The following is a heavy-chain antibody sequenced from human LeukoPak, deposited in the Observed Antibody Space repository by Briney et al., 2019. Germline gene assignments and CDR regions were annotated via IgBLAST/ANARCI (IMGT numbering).Heavy chain of an antibody. J-gene: IGHJ6*03. V-gene: IGHV1-8*01. CDR2: MNPNSGNT. CDR3: ARSAARREANYYYYMDV. D-gene: IGHD6-6*01. Sequence: ASVKVSCKXSGYTFTSYDIDWVRQSTGQGLEWMGWMNPNSGNTGYAQKFQGRVTMTRNTSISTAYMELSSLRSEDTAVYYCARSAARREANYYYYMDVWGKGTTVTVSS. CDR1: GYTFTSYD.